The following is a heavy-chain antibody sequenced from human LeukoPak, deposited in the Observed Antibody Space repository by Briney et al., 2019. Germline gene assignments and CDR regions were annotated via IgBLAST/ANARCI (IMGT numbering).Heavy chain of an antibody. D-gene: IGHD5-18*01. Sequence: PGGSLRLSCAASGFTFDDYAMHWVRQAPGKGLEWVSLISWDGGSTYYADSVKGRFTISRDNSKNSLYLQMNSLRAEDTALYYCAKDASAVDTAMPPHYYYYMDVWGKGTTVTVSS. CDR3: AKDASAVDTAMPPHYYYYMDV. V-gene: IGHV3-43D*03. CDR1: GFTFDDYA. CDR2: ISWDGGST. J-gene: IGHJ6*03.